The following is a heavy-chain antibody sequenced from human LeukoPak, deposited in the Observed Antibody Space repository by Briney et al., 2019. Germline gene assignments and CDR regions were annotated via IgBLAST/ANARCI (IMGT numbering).Heavy chain of an antibody. CDR2: ISWNSGSI. CDR3: AKDGILTGSVSYYFDY. D-gene: IGHD3-9*01. CDR1: GFTFDDYA. J-gene: IGHJ4*02. V-gene: IGHV3-9*01. Sequence: PGGSLRLSCAASGFTFDDYAMHWVRQAPGKGLEGVSGISWNSGSIGYADSVKGRFTISRDNSKNTLYLQMNGLRAEDTAVYYCAKDGILTGSVSYYFDYWGQGTLVTVSS.